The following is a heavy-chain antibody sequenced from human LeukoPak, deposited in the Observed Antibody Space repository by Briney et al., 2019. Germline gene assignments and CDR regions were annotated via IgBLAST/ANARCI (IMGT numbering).Heavy chain of an antibody. D-gene: IGHD6-13*01. CDR3: ATHSSSWYEYFQH. J-gene: IGHJ1*01. CDR1: GFTFSSYA. CDR2: ISGSGGST. V-gene: IGHV3-23*01. Sequence: GESLKISCAASGFTFSSYAMSWVRQAPGKGLEWVSAISGSGGSTYYADSVKGRFTISRDNSKNTLYLQMNSLRAEDTAVYYCATHSSSWYEYFQHWGQGTLVTVSS.